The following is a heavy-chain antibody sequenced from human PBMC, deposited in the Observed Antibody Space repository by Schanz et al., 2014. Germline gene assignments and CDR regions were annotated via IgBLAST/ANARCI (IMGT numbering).Heavy chain of an antibody. J-gene: IGHJ4*02. CDR2: MSGSGDGT. CDR3: AKDLAAVGVFDY. CDR1: GFTFFGSFA. D-gene: IGHD6-13*01. Sequence: EVQLLESGGGLVQPGGSLRLSCVASGFTFFGSFAMSWVRQAPGKGLEWVSGMSGSGDGTFYADSVKGRFTISRDNSKNTLYLQMNNLRAEDTAVYFCAKDLAAVGVFDYWGQGSLVTVSP. V-gene: IGHV3-23*01.